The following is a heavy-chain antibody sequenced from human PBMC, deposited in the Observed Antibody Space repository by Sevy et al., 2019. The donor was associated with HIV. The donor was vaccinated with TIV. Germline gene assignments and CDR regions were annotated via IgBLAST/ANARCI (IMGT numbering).Heavy chain of an antibody. CDR3: TRVDYYATSGSHY. J-gene: IGHJ4*02. CDR1: GFTFRDYS. D-gene: IGHD3-22*01. V-gene: IGHV3-21*01. CDR2: ISSGSSYK. Sequence: GGSLRLSCEASGFTFRDYSMNWVRQAPGKGLEWVSSISSGSSYKKYGDSVKGRFTISRDNAQNSLYLQLNSLRAEDTAVYYCTRVDYYATSGSHYWGQGTLVTVSS.